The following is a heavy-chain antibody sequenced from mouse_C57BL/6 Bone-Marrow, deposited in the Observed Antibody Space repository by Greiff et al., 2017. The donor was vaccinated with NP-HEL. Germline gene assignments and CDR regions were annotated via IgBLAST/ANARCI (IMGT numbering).Heavy chain of an antibody. Sequence: EVQLQQSGPVLARPGASVKMSCKTSGYTFTSYWMHWVKQRPGQGLEWIGAIYPGNSDTSYNQKFKGKAKLTAVTSASTAYMELSSLTNEDSAVYYCTRGSYYGSSYGFAYWGQGTLVTVSA. CDR3: TRGSYYGSSYGFAY. CDR1: GYTFTSYW. J-gene: IGHJ3*01. D-gene: IGHD1-1*01. CDR2: IYPGNSDT. V-gene: IGHV1-5*01.